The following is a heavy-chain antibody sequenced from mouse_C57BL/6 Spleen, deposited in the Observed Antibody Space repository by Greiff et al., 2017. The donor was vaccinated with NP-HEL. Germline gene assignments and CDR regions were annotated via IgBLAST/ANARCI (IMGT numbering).Heavy chain of an antibody. Sequence: QVQLKQPGAELVKPGASVKLSCKASGYTFTSYWMHWVKQRPGQGLEWIGMIHPNSGSTNYNEKFKSKATLTVDKSSSTAYMQLSSLTSEDSAVYYCAGYYGSSPAWFAYWGQGTLVTVSA. CDR1: GYTFTSYW. V-gene: IGHV1-64*01. D-gene: IGHD1-1*01. CDR3: AGYYGSSPAWFAY. J-gene: IGHJ3*01. CDR2: IHPNSGST.